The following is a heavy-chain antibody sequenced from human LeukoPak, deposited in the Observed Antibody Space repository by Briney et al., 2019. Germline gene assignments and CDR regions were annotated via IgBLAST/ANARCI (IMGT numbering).Heavy chain of an antibody. D-gene: IGHD2-21*02. J-gene: IGHJ4*02. CDR1: GGTFSSYA. CDR2: TIPIFGTA. CDR3: ARDLGGGDRELTDY. V-gene: IGHV1-69*01. Sequence: GASVEVSCKASGGTFSSYAISWVRQAPGQGLEWMGGTIPIFGTANYAQKFQGRVTITADESTSTAYMELSSLRSEDTAVYYCARDLGGGDRELTDYWGQGTLVTVSS.